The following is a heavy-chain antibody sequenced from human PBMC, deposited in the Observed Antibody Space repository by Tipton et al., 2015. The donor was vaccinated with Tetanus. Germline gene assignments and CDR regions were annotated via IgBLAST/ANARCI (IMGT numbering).Heavy chain of an antibody. CDR2: IFTSGST. CDR1: GAFISSYY. J-gene: IGHJ3*02. V-gene: IGHV4-59*01. CDR3: AEGRGRDFVLDI. D-gene: IGHD3/OR15-3a*01. Sequence: TLSLTCSVSGAFISSYYWGWIRQPPGKGLEWIGYIFTSGSTNYNPSVKSRVSISVETSKNQVSLTLNSVNAADTAVYYCAEGRGRDFVLDIWGQGAMVTVTS.